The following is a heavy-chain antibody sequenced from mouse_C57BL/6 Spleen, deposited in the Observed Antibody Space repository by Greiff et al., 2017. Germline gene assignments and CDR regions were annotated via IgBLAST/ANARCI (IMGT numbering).Heavy chain of an antibody. V-gene: IGHV1-26*01. CDR3: ATLSGTWFAY. J-gene: IGHJ3*01. CDR1: GYTFTDYY. Sequence: VQLQQSGPELVKPGASVKISCKASGYTFTDYYMNWVKQSHGKSLEWIGDINPNNGGTRYNQKFKGKATLTVYKSSSTAYMELHSLTSEDSAVYYCATLSGTWFAYWGQGTLVTVSA. CDR2: INPNNGGT. D-gene: IGHD4-1*01.